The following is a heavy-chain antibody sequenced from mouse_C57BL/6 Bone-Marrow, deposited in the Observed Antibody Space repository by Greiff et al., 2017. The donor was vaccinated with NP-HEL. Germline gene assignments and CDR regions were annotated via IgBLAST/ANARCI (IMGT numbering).Heavy chain of an antibody. J-gene: IGHJ3*01. CDR1: GYTFTSYT. Sequence: LVESGAELARPGASVKMSCKASGYTFTSYTMHWVKQRPGQGLEWIGYINPSSGYTKYNQKFKDKATLTADKSSSTAYMQLSSLTSEDSAVYYCARLCNYVTWFAYWGQGTLVTVSA. CDR2: INPSSGYT. CDR3: ARLCNYVTWFAY. D-gene: IGHD2-1*01. V-gene: IGHV1-4*01.